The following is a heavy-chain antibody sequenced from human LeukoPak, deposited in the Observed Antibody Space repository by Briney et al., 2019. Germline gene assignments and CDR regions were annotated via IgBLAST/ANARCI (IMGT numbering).Heavy chain of an antibody. V-gene: IGHV5-51*01. Sequence: GESLKISCKGSGYSFTSYWIGWVRQMPGKGLEWMGIIYPGDSDTRYSPSFQGQVTISADKSISTAYLQWSSLKASDTAMYYCTKSDYYGSGSYYPLDYWGQGTLVTVSS. CDR2: IYPGDSDT. J-gene: IGHJ4*02. CDR1: GYSFTSYW. D-gene: IGHD3-10*01. CDR3: TKSDYYGSGSYYPLDY.